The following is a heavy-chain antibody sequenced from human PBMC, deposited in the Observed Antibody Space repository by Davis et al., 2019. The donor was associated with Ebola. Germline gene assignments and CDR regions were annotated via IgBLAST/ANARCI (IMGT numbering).Heavy chain of an antibody. J-gene: IGHJ5*02. CDR2: IIPNNGGT. CDR1: GYTFIGYY. V-gene: IGHV1-2*04. D-gene: IGHD1-26*01. CDR3: AREVGHPFNWFDP. Sequence: ASVKVSCKASGYTFIGYYIHWVRQAPGQGLEWMGWIIPNNGGTKIAQKFQGWVTMTRDTSINTVYLELRRLKSDDTATYLCAREVGHPFNWFDPWGPGSLVTVSS.